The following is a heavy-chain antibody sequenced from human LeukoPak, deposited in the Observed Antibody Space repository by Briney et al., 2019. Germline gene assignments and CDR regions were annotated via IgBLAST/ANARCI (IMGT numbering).Heavy chain of an antibody. J-gene: IGHJ5*02. CDR2: INPNSGGT. CDR1: GYTFTGYY. D-gene: IGHD2-8*01. CDR3: ARVENIVLMGGPFDP. V-gene: IGHV1-2*02. Sequence: ASVKVSCKASGYTFTGYYMHWVRQAPGQGLEWMGWINPNSGGTNYAQKFQGRVTMTRDTSISTAYMELSRLKSDDTAVYYCARVENIVLMGGPFDPWGQGTLVTVSS.